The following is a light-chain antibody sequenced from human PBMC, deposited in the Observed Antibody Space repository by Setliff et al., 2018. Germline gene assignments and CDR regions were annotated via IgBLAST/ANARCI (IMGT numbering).Light chain of an antibody. CDR2: DVS. J-gene: IGLJ1*01. V-gene: IGLV2-14*03. Sequence: QSALTQPASVSGSPGQSITISCSGTSSDVGSYDLVSWYQQHPGKAPKLIIYDVSNRPSGVSNRFSGSKSGNTASLTISGLQAEDEADYYCSSYTSSSTLGVFGTGTKVTVL. CDR1: SSDVGSYDL. CDR3: SSYTSSSTLGV.